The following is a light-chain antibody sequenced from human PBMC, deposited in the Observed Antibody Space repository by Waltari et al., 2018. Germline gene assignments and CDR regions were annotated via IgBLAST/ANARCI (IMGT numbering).Light chain of an antibody. CDR3: CEYVGYGTWV. V-gene: IGLV2-23*02. J-gene: IGLJ3*02. CDR2: EIS. CDR1: SSAVGGYNF. Sequence: SALTQPPSVSASPGQLITIFCTGTSSAVGGYNFFSWYQQHPGKAPQVILFEISKRPSAVSNRFSGSKSVDTASLTISELQAEDEANYYCCEYVGYGTWVFGGGTKLTVV.